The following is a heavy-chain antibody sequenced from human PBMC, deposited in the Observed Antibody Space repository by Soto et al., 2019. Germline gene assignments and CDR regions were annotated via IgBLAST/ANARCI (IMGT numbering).Heavy chain of an antibody. CDR2: IYYSGST. V-gene: IGHV4-31*03. CDR3: ARATTTFGGVIVIYFDY. D-gene: IGHD3-16*02. J-gene: IGHJ4*02. CDR1: GGSISSGGYY. Sequence: QVQLQESGPGLVKPSQTLSLTCTVSGGSISSGGYYWSWIRQHPGKGLEWIGYIYYSGSTYYNPYLKSRVTISVDTSKNQFSLKLSSVTAADTAVYYCARATTTFGGVIVIYFDYWGQGTLVTVSS.